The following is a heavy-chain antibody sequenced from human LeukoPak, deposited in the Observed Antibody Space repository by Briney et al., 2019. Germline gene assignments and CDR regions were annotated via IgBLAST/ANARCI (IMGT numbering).Heavy chain of an antibody. Sequence: SETLSLTCTVSGGSISSSSYYWGWIRQPPGKGLEWIGSIYYSGSTYYNPSLKSRVTISVDTSKNQFSLKLSSVTAADTAVYYCARGGGPLKGFDIWGQGTMVTVSS. CDR3: ARGGGPLKGFDI. CDR1: GGSISSSSYY. V-gene: IGHV4-39*07. CDR2: IYYSGST. J-gene: IGHJ3*02. D-gene: IGHD3-16*01.